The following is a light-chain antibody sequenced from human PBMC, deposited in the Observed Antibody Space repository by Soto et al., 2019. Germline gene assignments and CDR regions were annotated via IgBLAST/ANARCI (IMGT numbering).Light chain of an antibody. J-gene: IGLJ2*01. CDR2: LNSDGSH. V-gene: IGLV4-69*01. CDR1: SGHSSYA. CDR3: QTWDTGSVI. Sequence: QSVLTQSPSASASLGASVKFTCTLSSGHSSYAIAWHQQQPEKGPRYLMKLNSDGSHNKGDGIPARFSGSSSGAERYLTISSLQSEDEADYYCQTWDTGSVIFGGGTKVTVL.